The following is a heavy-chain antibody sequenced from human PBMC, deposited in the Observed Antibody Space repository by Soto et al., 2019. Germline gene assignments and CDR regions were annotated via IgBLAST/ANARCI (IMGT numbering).Heavy chain of an antibody. D-gene: IGHD3-22*01. CDR3: ARVRYYYDSSGSPTVGRYYYGMDV. CDR1: GGSISSSNW. CDR2: IYHSGST. V-gene: IGHV4-4*02. Sequence: NPSETLSLTCAVSGGSISSSNWWSWVRQPPGKGLEWIGEIYHSGSTNYNPSLKSRVTISVDKSKNQFSLKLSSVTAADTAVYYCARVRYYYDSSGSPTVGRYYYGMDVWGQGTTVTVSS. J-gene: IGHJ6*02.